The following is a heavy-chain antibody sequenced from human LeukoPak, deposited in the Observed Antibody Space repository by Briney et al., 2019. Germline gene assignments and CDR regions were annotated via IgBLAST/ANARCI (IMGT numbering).Heavy chain of an antibody. CDR2: ISSSSSYI. V-gene: IGHV3-21*01. CDR1: GFTVSSYS. Sequence: GGSLRLSCAASGFTVSSYSMNWVRQTPGKGLEWVSSISSSSSYIYYADSVKGRFTISRDNAKNSLYLQMNSLRAEDTAVYYCARAPYSYDTFDYWGQATLVTVSS. D-gene: IGHD5-18*01. CDR3: ARAPYSYDTFDY. J-gene: IGHJ4*02.